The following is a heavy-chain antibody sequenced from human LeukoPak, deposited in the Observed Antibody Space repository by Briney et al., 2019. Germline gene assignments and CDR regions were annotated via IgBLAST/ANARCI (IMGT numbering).Heavy chain of an antibody. CDR3: ARGHYDVLAASYKWTPDY. D-gene: IGHD3-9*01. J-gene: IGHJ4*02. CDR1: GFTFNTFN. V-gene: IGHV3-21*01. CDR2: ITSGGDYI. Sequence: PGGSLRLYCAASGFTFNTFNMNWVRQAPGKGLEWVSSITSGGDYIYYADSVKGRFTTSRDNAKNSLSLQLNSLRYEDTAVYYCARGHYDVLAASYKWTPDYWGQGTLVTVSS.